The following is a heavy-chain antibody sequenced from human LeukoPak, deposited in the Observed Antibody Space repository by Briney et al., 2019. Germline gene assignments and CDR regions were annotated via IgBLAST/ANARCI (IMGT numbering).Heavy chain of an antibody. D-gene: IGHD4-11*01. CDR3: ANRPVKTVISTYYFYYMAV. CDR2: ISYDGSNK. J-gene: IGHJ6*03. Sequence: GGSLRLSCAASGFTFSSYAMHWVRQAPGKGLEWVAVISYDGSNKYYADSVKGRFTISRDNAKNTLFLQINSLRAEDTAVYYFANRPVKTVISTYYFYYMAVGGKGPTVTIS. V-gene: IGHV3-30*04. CDR1: GFTFSSYA.